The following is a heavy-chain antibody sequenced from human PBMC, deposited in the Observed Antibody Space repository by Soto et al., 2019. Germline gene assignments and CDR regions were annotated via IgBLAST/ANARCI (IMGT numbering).Heavy chain of an antibody. CDR1: GYSFTSYW. CDR2: IDPSDSYT. D-gene: IGHD6-19*01. Sequence: PGESLKISCKGSGYSFTSYWISWVRQMPGKGLEWMGRIDPSDSYTNYSPSFQGHVTISADKSISTASLQWSSLKASDTAMYYCARQGAVAGNYYYYGMDVWGQGTTVTVSS. J-gene: IGHJ6*02. V-gene: IGHV5-10-1*01. CDR3: ARQGAVAGNYYYYGMDV.